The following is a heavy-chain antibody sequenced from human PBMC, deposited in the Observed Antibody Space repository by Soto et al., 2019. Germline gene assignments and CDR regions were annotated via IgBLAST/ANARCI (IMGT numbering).Heavy chain of an antibody. CDR3: ARGLAKVAGGAFDI. V-gene: IGHV3-33*01. CDR1: GFSFSFSG. D-gene: IGHD3-16*01. Sequence: QVHLVESGGGVVQPGRSLRLSCAASGFSFSFSGMHWVRQAPGKGLEWVAGLWYDGSSENYADSVKGRFTISRHNSKNTLHLQMDSLRVEDKAMYYCARGLAKVAGGAFDIWGQGTMVIVSS. J-gene: IGHJ3*02. CDR2: LWYDGSSE.